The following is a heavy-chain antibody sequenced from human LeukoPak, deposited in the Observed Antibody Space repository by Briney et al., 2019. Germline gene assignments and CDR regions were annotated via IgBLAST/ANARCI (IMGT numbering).Heavy chain of an antibody. CDR3: ARGYQGKSWFDP. D-gene: IGHD2-2*01. Sequence: SQTLSLTCAISGDSVSSNSAAWNWIRQSPSRGLEWLGRTYYRSKWYNDYAVSVKSRITIKPDTSKNQFSLKLSSVTAADTAVYYCARGYQGKSWFDPWGQGTLVTVSS. V-gene: IGHV6-1*01. CDR2: TYYRSKWYN. CDR1: GDSVSSNSAA. J-gene: IGHJ5*02.